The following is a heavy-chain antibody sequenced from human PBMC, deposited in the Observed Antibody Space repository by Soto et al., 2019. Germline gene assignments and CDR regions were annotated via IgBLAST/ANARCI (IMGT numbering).Heavy chain of an antibody. Sequence: GASVKVSCEVSGYTLTELSMHWVRQAPGKGLEWMGGFDPEDGETIYAQKFQGRVTMTEDTSTDTAYMELSSLRSEDTAVYYCATDPRIVVVPAAKGYYGMDVWGQGTTVTVSS. CDR1: GYTLTELS. CDR3: ATDPRIVVVPAAKGYYGMDV. CDR2: FDPEDGET. J-gene: IGHJ6*02. D-gene: IGHD2-2*01. V-gene: IGHV1-24*01.